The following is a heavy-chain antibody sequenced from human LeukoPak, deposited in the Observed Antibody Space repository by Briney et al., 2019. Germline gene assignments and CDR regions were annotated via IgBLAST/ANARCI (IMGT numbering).Heavy chain of an antibody. D-gene: IGHD3-9*01. CDR3: AKVKDYDILTGYYGYYGMDV. J-gene: IGHJ6*02. V-gene: IGHV3-23*01. CDR1: GFTFSSYA. CDR2: ISGSGGST. Sequence: GGSLRLSCAASGFTFSSYAMSWVRQAPGKGLELVSAISGSGGSTYYADSVKGRFTISRDNSKNTLYLQMNSLRAEDTAVYYCAKVKDYDILTGYYGYYGMDVWGQGTTVTVSS.